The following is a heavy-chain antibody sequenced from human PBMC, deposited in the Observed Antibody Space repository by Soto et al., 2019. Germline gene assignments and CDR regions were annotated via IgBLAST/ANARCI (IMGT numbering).Heavy chain of an antibody. CDR1: GFTFSDYY. CDR2: ISSSSTYT. CDR3: VSITEAQATFDN. D-gene: IGHD1-1*01. Sequence: PGGSLRLSCAASGFTFSDYYMSWIRQAPGKGLEWVSYISSSSTYTNYADSVKGRFTISRDNAKNSLYLQMNSLRAEDTAVYYCVSITEAQATFDNWGQGNQVTVSS. J-gene: IGHJ4*02. V-gene: IGHV3-11*03.